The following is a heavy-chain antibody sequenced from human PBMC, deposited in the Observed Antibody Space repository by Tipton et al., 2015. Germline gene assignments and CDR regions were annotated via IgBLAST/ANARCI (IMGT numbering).Heavy chain of an antibody. J-gene: IGHJ6*02. V-gene: IGHV4-39*07. CDR3: ARKKRWDYYGSGSYLGPYYYYYGMDV. CDR1: GDSISSSTYF. CDR2: IYYSGST. Sequence: TLSLTCTVSGDSISSSTYFWGWIRQPPGKGLEWIGSIYYSGSTHYNPSLKSRVTISVDTSKNQFSLKLSSVTAADTAVYYCARKKRWDYYGSGSYLGPYYYYYGMDVWGQGTTVTVSS. D-gene: IGHD3-10*01.